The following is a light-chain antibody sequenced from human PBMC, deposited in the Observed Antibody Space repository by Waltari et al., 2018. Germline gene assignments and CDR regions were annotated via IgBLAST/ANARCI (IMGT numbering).Light chain of an antibody. J-gene: IGKJ3*01. CDR2: AGS. Sequence: DIQMTQSPSSLDASVGDRVTITCRASQSVITYLNWYQQKPGEAPKLLIYAGSVLQSGVPSRFSGSGSGTDFTLTISSVQPEDFATYYCQQTWTFGPGTRVDIK. CDR1: QSVITY. V-gene: IGKV1-39*01. CDR3: QQTWT.